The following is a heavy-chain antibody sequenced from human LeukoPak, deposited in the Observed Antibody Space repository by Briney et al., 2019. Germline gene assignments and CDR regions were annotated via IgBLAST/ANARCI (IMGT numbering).Heavy chain of an antibody. CDR1: GGSISSHY. CDR3: ARETTVVTPGRSDVFDI. J-gene: IGHJ3*02. D-gene: IGHD4-23*01. Sequence: SETLSLTCTVSGGSISSHYWNWIRQPPGKGLEWIGYIYYSGSTNYNPSLKSRVTISVDTSKNQFSLKLSSVTAAATAVYYCARETTVVTPGRSDVFDIWGQGTMVTVSS. CDR2: IYYSGST. V-gene: IGHV4-59*11.